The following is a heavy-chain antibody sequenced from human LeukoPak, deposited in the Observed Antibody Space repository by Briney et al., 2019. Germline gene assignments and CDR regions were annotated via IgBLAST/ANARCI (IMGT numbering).Heavy chain of an antibody. J-gene: IGHJ4*02. CDR1: GFTFSRYW. Sequence: GGSLRLSCAVSGFTFSRYWVSWVRQAPGKGLEWVASIKPDGNEKYYVDSVRGRLTISRDNDKNSLYLQMNSLRAEDTAVYYCARDSGPRWLQFLVSGYWGQGTLVPVSS. CDR3: ARDSGPRWLQFLVSGY. CDR2: IKPDGNEK. D-gene: IGHD5-24*01. V-gene: IGHV3-7*03.